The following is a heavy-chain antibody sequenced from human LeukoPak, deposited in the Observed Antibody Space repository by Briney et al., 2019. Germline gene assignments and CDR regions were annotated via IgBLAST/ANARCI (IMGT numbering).Heavy chain of an antibody. CDR3: ASLDAFDI. Sequence: ASVKVSCKASGYTFTTYGISWVRQAPGQGLEWMGWISAYNGNTNYAQKVQGRVTMTTDTSTSTAYMELRSLRSGDTAVYYCASLDAFDIWGQGTMVTVSS. J-gene: IGHJ3*02. CDR2: ISAYNGNT. CDR1: GYTFTTYG. V-gene: IGHV1-18*01.